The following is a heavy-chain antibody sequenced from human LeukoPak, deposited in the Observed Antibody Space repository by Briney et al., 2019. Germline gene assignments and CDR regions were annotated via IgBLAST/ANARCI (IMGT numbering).Heavy chain of an antibody. CDR3: VSGDFDY. V-gene: IGHV3-48*02. D-gene: IGHD3-10*01. J-gene: IGHJ4*02. CDR1: GFTFSSYN. CDR2: ITSSSSGI. Sequence: TGGSLRLSCAASGFTFSSYNMNWVRQAPGKGLEWVSYITSSSSGIYYADSAKGRFTISRDNAKNSLYLQMNSLRDEDTAVYYCVSGDFDYWGQGTLVTVSS.